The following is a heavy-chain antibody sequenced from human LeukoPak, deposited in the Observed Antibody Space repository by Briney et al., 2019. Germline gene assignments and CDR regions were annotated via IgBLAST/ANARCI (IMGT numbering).Heavy chain of an antibody. D-gene: IGHD2-15*01. CDR2: IYSSGSAI. V-gene: IGHV3-48*01. Sequence: PGGSLRLSCAASGFPLSSYSINWVRQAPGKGLEWVSYIYSSGSAIYYVDSVKGRLTVSRDNAKNSLFLQMNSPRAEDTAVYYCVRVKGSYFDYWGQGALVTVSS. J-gene: IGHJ4*02. CDR3: VRVKGSYFDY. CDR1: GFPLSSYS.